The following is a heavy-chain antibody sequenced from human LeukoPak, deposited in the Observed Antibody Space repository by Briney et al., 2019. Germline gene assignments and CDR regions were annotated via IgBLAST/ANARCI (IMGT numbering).Heavy chain of an antibody. CDR2: ISYDGSNK. CDR3: ARGRTGYGSGSYPPYFDY. V-gene: IGHV3-30*04. CDR1: GFTFSSYA. D-gene: IGHD3-10*01. J-gene: IGHJ4*02. Sequence: GGSLRLSCAASGFTFSSYAKHWVRQAPGKGLEWVAVISYDGSNKYYADSVKGRSTISRDNSKNTLYLQMNSLRAEDTAVYYCARGRTGYGSGSYPPYFDYWGQGTLVTVSS.